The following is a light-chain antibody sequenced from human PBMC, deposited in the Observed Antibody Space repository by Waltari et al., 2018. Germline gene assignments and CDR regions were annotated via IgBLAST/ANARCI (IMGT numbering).Light chain of an antibody. CDR3: QQHYISRT. J-gene: IGKJ1*01. V-gene: IGKV4-1*01. CDR2: WAS. Sequence: DIVMTQSPNSLAVSLGERATINCKSSQSVLYNSNNKNYLAWYQPKPGQPPKLLIYWASTRESGVPDRFSGSGSGTDFTLSISSLQAEDVAVYYCQQHYISRTFGQGTRVEIK. CDR1: QSVLYNSNNKNY.